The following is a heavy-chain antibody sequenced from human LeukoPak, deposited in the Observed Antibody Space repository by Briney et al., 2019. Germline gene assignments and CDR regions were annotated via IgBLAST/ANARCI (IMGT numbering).Heavy chain of an antibody. V-gene: IGHV3-33*01. CDR1: GVSLRNYG. CDR3: GRDRNLGIAHFDYIDY. D-gene: IGHD6-13*01. Sequence: GGSLRLSCTMSGVSLRNYGMHWIRQAPGKGLEWLAVILFDVSEEYYVDSVKGPFTISRDNSTDTLYLQMNNLRPDDTGVYYCGRDRNLGIAHFDYIDYWGQGTLVTVAS. J-gene: IGHJ4*02. CDR2: ILFDVSEE.